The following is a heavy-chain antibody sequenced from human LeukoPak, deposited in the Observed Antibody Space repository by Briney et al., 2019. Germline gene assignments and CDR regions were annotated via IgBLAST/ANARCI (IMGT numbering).Heavy chain of an antibody. CDR1: GFTLSNYW. CDR2: INQDGSQK. Sequence: GGSLRLSCAASGFTLSNYWMTWVRQAPGKRLEWVANINQDGSQKYYVDSVKGRFTISRDNAKNSLFLQLNSLRAEDTAVYYCASGTSTFGYWGQGTLVTVSS. V-gene: IGHV3-7*02. CDR3: ASGTSTFGY. D-gene: IGHD2/OR15-2a*01. J-gene: IGHJ4*02.